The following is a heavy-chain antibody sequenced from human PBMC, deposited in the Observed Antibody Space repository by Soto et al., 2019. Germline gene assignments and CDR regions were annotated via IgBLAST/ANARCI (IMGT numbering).Heavy chain of an antibody. CDR2: INPSSGGT. V-gene: IGHV1-2*02. CDR3: ARVEGSASSAGD. J-gene: IGHJ4*02. D-gene: IGHD6-6*01. Sequence: LEWMGYINPSSGGTNYAQKFQGRVTMTRDTSINTAYVDLNRLTSDDTAVYYCARVEGSASSAGDWGQGTLVTVSS.